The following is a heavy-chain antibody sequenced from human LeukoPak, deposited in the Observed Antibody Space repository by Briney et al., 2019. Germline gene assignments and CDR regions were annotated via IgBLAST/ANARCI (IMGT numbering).Heavy chain of an antibody. CDR1: GFTFSSYE. CDR3: ARRYGSGSSGTFDY. V-gene: IGHV3-48*03. CDR2: ISSSGSTI. J-gene: IGHJ4*02. D-gene: IGHD3-10*01. Sequence: GGSLRLSCAASGFTFSSYEMNWVRQAPGKGLEWVSYISSSGSTIYYADSVKGRFTISRDNAKNSLYLQMNSLRAEDTAVYYCARRYGSGSSGTFDYWGQGTLVTVSS.